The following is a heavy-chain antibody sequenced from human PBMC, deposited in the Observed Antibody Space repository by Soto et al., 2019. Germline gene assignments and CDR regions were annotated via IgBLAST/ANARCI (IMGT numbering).Heavy chain of an antibody. V-gene: IGHV4-61*01. CDR2: IYYSGST. CDR1: GGSVSSGIYY. Sequence: PSETLSLTCTVSGGSVSSGIYYWSWIRQPPGKGLEWIGYIYYSGSTNYNPSLKSRVTISVDTSKNQFSLKLSSVTAADTAVYYCARDRSGAVWFGELLRRDYYYYGTDVWGQGTTVTVSS. CDR3: ARDRSGAVWFGELLRRDYYYYGTDV. J-gene: IGHJ6*02. D-gene: IGHD3-10*01.